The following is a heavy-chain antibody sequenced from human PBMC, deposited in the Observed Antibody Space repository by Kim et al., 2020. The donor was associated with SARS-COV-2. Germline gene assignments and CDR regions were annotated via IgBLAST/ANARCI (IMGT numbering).Heavy chain of an antibody. Sequence: ASVKVSCKASGYTFTSYAINWVRQAPGKGLEWMGWINANTGEATYVRAFTGRFVFSLDTSATTAYLQISSLKAEDTAVYYCAGTGERAFLHWYHGMDVWG. CDR3: AGTGERAFLHWYHGMDV. CDR2: INANTGEA. CDR1: GYTFTSYA. D-gene: IGHD7-27*01. J-gene: IGHJ6*02. V-gene: IGHV7-4-1*02.